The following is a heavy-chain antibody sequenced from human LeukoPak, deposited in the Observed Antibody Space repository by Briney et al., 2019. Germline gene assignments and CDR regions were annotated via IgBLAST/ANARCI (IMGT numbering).Heavy chain of an antibody. J-gene: IGHJ4*02. CDR2: IYHSGST. CDR1: GYSISSCYY. D-gene: IGHD3-10*01. Sequence: PSETLSLTCAVSGYSISSCYYWGWIRQPPGKGLEWIGSIYHSGSTYYNPSLKSRVTISVDTSKNQFSLKLSSVTAADTAVYYCARGGSGSYYDYYFDYWGQGTLVTVSS. CDR3: ARGGSGSYYDYYFDY. V-gene: IGHV4-38-2*01.